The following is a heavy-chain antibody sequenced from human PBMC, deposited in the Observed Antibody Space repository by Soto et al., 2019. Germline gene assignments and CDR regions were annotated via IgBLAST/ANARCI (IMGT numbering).Heavy chain of an antibody. CDR2: ISSSSSTI. V-gene: IGHV3-48*02. Sequence: GESLGVSCAASGFTFGSYSMNWVRQAPGKWLEWVSYISSSSSTIYYADSVKGRFTISRDNAKNSLYLQMNSLRDEDTAVYYCARDAYGSGSYSGYYYGMDVWGHGTTVTVSS. J-gene: IGHJ6*02. CDR1: GFTFGSYS. CDR3: ARDAYGSGSYSGYYYGMDV. D-gene: IGHD3-10*01.